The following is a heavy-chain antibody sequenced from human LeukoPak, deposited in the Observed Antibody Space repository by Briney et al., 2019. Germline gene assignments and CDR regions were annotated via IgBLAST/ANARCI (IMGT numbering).Heavy chain of an antibody. D-gene: IGHD5-24*01. CDR2: ISAGATT. V-gene: IGHV3-23*01. Sequence: GGSLRLSCAASGFTFSNAWMSWVRQAPGKGLEWVSVISAGATTYYADSVQGRFTISRDNSKNMVYLQMNRLRADDSAIYYCVKGRRDGYNHFDSWGRGTLLSVSS. CDR1: GFTFSNAW. CDR3: VKGRRDGYNHFDS. J-gene: IGHJ4*02.